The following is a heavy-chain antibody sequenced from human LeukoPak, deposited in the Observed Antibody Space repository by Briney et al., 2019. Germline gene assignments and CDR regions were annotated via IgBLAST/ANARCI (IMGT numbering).Heavy chain of an antibody. D-gene: IGHD5-12*01. V-gene: IGHV1-2*02. Sequence: ASVKVSCKASGYTLTGYYMHWLRQAPGQGLEWMGWINPNSGDTNYAQKFQGRITMTRDTSISAAYMELSRLTSDDTAVYYCAKNPYEYYFDYWGQGTLVTVSS. CDR3: AKNPYEYYFDY. CDR2: INPNSGDT. CDR1: GYTLTGYY. J-gene: IGHJ4*02.